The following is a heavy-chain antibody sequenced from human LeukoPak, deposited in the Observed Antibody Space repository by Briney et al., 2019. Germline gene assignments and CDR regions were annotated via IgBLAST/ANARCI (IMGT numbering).Heavy chain of an antibody. CDR2: ISSSSSYT. V-gene: IGHV3-11*06. D-gene: IGHD2-15*01. CDR3: AREVVVLAEGYYFDY. J-gene: IGHJ4*01. Sequence: GGSLRLSCAASGFTFSDYYMSWIRQAPGKGLEWVSYISSSSSYTNYADSVKGRFTISRDNAKNSLYLQMNSLRAEDTAVYYCAREVVVLAEGYYFDYWGPGTLVTVSS. CDR1: GFTFSDYY.